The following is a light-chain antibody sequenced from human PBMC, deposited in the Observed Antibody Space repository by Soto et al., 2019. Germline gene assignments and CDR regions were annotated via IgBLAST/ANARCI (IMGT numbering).Light chain of an antibody. Sequence: QSVLTQPPSASGSPGQSVTISCTGTSSDIGGYSYVAWYQQHPGKAPKLIIYEVTKRPSGVPERFSGSKSGNSASLTVFGLQAEDEAVYYCGSYAGSKNWGVFGGGTKVTVL. V-gene: IGLV2-8*01. J-gene: IGLJ3*02. CDR2: EVT. CDR3: GSYAGSKNWGV. CDR1: SSDIGGYSY.